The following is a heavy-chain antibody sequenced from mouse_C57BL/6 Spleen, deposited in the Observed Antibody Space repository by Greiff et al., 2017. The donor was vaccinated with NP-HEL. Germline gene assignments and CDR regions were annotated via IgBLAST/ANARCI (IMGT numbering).Heavy chain of an antibody. J-gene: IGHJ2*01. CDR3: TRARYGSSYQYYFDY. V-gene: IGHV5-9-1*02. CDR2: ISSGGDYI. Sequence: EVQLVESGEGLVKPGGSLKLSCAASGFTFSSYAMSWVRQTPEKRLEWVAYISSGGDYIYSADTVKGRFTISRDNARNTLYLQMSRLKSEDTALYYCTRARYGSSYQYYFDYWGQGTTLTVSS. D-gene: IGHD1-1*01. CDR1: GFTFSSYA.